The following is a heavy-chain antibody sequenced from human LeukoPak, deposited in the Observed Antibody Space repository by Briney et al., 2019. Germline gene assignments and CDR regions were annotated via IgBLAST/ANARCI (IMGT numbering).Heavy chain of an antibody. CDR1: GGSISSYY. CDR3: ARGYDSSGYYYAYYFDY. CDR2: IYYSGST. Sequence: SETLSLTCTVSGGSISSYYWSWIRQPPGKGLEWIGYIYYSGSTNYNPSLKSRVTISVDTAKNQFSLKLSSVTAAGTAVYYCARGYDSSGYYYAYYFDYWGQGTLVTVSS. V-gene: IGHV4-59*01. D-gene: IGHD3-22*01. J-gene: IGHJ4*02.